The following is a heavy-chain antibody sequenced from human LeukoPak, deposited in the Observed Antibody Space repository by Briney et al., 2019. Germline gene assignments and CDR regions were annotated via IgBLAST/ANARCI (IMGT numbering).Heavy chain of an antibody. Sequence: SETLSFTCTVSGGSISSYYWSWIRQPPGKGLEWIGYIYYSGSTNYNPSLKSRVTISVDTSKNQFSLKLSSVTAADTAVYYCARQAGGSSWSPVDYWGQGTLVTVSS. CDR3: ARQAGGSSWSPVDY. CDR2: IYYSGST. CDR1: GGSISSYY. J-gene: IGHJ4*02. D-gene: IGHD6-13*01. V-gene: IGHV4-59*08.